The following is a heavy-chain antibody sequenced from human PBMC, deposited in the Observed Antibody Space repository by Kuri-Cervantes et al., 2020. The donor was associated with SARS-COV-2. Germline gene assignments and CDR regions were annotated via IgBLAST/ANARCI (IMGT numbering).Heavy chain of an antibody. CDR1: GFTFSSYS. J-gene: IGHJ6*02. CDR3: AQDVSSSWPGSNYYGMDV. Sequence: GESLKISCAASGFTFSSYSMNWVRQAPGKGLEWVSYISSSSSYTNYADSVKGRFTISRDNSKNTLYLQMNSLRAEDTAVYYCAQDVSSSWPGSNYYGMDVWGQGTTVTVSS. CDR2: ISSSSSYT. V-gene: IGHV3-21*05. D-gene: IGHD6-13*01.